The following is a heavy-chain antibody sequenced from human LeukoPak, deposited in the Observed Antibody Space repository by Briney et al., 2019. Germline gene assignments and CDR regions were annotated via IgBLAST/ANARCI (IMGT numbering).Heavy chain of an antibody. CDR1: GYSFTSYW. CDR2: IYPGDSDT. D-gene: IGHD2-2*01. V-gene: IGHV5-51*01. Sequence: GESLKISCKGSGYSFTSYWLGWVRQMPGKGLEWMGIIYPGDSDTRYSPSFQGQVTISADKSISTAYLQWSSLKASDTAMYYCARLGGDCSSTSCYGLDYWGQGTLVTVSS. CDR3: ARLGGDCSSTSCYGLDY. J-gene: IGHJ4*02.